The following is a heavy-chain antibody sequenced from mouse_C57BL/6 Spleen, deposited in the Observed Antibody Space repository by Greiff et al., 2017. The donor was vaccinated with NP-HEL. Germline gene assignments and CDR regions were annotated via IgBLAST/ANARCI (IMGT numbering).Heavy chain of an antibody. Sequence: VQLQQSGAELVRPGSSVKLSCKASGYTFTSYWMHWVKQRPIQGLEWIGNIDPSDSETHYNQKFKDKATLTVDKSSSTAYMQLSSRTSEDSAVYYCSRGATVVPFDYWGQGTTLTVSS. CDR1: GYTFTSYW. CDR2: IDPSDSET. CDR3: SRGATVVPFDY. J-gene: IGHJ2*01. D-gene: IGHD1-1*01. V-gene: IGHV1-52*01.